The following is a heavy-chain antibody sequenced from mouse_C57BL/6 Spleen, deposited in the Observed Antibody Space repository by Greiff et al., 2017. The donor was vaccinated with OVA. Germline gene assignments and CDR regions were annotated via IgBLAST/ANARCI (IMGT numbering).Heavy chain of an antibody. CDR1: GYTFTDYY. CDR3: AREGTMVTTDYAMDY. Sequence: VQLKQSGPELVKPGASVKISCKASGYTFTDYYMNWVKQSHGKSLEWIGDINPNNGGTSYNQKFKGKATLTVDKSSSTAYMELRSLTSEDSAVYYCAREGTMVTTDYAMDYWGQGTSVTVSS. V-gene: IGHV1-26*01. D-gene: IGHD2-2*01. J-gene: IGHJ4*01. CDR2: INPNNGGT.